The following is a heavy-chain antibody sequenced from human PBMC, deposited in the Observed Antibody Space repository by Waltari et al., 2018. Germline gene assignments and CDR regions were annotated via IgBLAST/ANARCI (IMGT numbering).Heavy chain of an antibody. V-gene: IGHV4-34*01. CDR3: ARDIVRRGSYWDY. CDR2: INHSGSP. Sequence: QVQLQQWGAGLLKPSETLSLTCAVYGGSFSGYYWSWIRQPPGKGLEWIGEINHSGSPNVNPSLNSRVTISVETAKNQFSLKLSSVTAADTAVYYCARDIVRRGSYWDYWGQGTLVTVSS. CDR1: GGSFSGYY. D-gene: IGHD3-16*01. J-gene: IGHJ4*02.